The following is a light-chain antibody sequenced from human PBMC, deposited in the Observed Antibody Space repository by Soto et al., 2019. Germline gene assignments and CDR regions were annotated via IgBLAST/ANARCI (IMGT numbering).Light chain of an antibody. Sequence: QSVLTQPPSVSGAPGQRVTISCTGSSSNIGAGYDVHWYQQLPGTAPKLLIYGNSNRPSGVPDRFSGSKSGTSASLAITGFQAEDEADDSCQSYDSSLSGSHVVFGGGTKLTVL. CDR2: GNS. CDR3: QSYDSSLSGSHVV. J-gene: IGLJ2*01. V-gene: IGLV1-40*01. CDR1: SSNIGAGYD.